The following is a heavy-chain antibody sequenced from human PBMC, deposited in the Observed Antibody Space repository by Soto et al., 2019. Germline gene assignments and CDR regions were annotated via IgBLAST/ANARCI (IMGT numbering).Heavy chain of an antibody. D-gene: IGHD2-2*01. J-gene: IGHJ4*02. CDR1: GFTFSSYW. CDR3: ARIYCSTTSCYYDY. V-gene: IGHV3-7*01. CDR2: INQGGSKK. Sequence: PVGSLRLSCAASGFTFSSYWMSWVRQAPGKGLEWVANINQGGSKKYYVDSVKGRFTIFRDNAKNSLYLQMNSLRAEDTAVYYCARIYCSTTSCYYDYWGQGTLVTVSS.